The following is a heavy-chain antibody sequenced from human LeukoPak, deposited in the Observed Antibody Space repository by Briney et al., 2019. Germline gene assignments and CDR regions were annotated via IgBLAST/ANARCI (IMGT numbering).Heavy chain of an antibody. CDR1: GFALSTSGMC. CDR2: IDWDDDK. Sequence: GPSLAKPTPTLTLTGTFSGFALSTSGMCVSWIRQPPVKGLEWLARIDWDDDKYYRTSQKTRLTISKDTSKNQVVLTMINMDPVDTATYYCARIRYGDYEAYWGQGTLVTVS. D-gene: IGHD4-17*01. CDR3: ARIRYGDYEAY. V-gene: IGHV2-70*11. J-gene: IGHJ4*02.